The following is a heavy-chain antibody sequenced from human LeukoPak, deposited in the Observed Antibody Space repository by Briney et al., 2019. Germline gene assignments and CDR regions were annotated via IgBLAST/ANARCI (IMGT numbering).Heavy chain of an antibody. CDR3: GRGGIAAAASGIDY. V-gene: IGHV4-30-2*01. CDR2: IYQNGNT. D-gene: IGHD6-13*01. CDR1: GGSISSGGYS. Sequence: SQTLSLTCAVSGGSISSGGYSWSWIRQPPGKGLEWIGYIYQNGNTYYNPSLKSRVTISVDRSENQFSLNLSSVTAADTAVYYCGRGGIAAAASGIDYWGQGTLVAVSS. J-gene: IGHJ4*02.